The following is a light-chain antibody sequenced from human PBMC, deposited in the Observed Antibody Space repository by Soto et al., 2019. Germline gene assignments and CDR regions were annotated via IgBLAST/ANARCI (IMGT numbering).Light chain of an antibody. CDR1: QNISVW. V-gene: IGKV1-5*01. CDR3: QQYDSSSPT. Sequence: DIQMTQSPSTLSASVGDGVTITCRASQNISVWLAWYQQRPGKAPKLLIYDASNLETGVSSRFSGSGSGTDFTLTIRSLQPDDFATYYCQQYDSSSPTFGQGTKLEIK. CDR2: DAS. J-gene: IGKJ2*01.